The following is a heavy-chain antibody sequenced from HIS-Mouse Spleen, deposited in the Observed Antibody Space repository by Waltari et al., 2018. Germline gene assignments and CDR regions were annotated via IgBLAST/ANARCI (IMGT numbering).Heavy chain of an antibody. J-gene: IGHJ4*02. CDR1: GFTFSSYA. CDR2: KSHDGSNK. CDR3: ARDRLGGSGSYYFDY. Sequence: QVQLVESGGGVVQPGRSLRLSCAASGFTFSSYAMHWVRQAPGKGVEWVAVKSHDGSNKYYADSVKGRFTISRDNSKNTLYLQMNSLRAEDTAVYYCARDRLGGSGSYYFDYWGQGTLVTVSS. V-gene: IGHV3-30*04. D-gene: IGHD3-10*01.